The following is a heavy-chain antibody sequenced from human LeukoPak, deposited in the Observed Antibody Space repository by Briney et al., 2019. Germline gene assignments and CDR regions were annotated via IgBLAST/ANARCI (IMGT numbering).Heavy chain of an antibody. J-gene: IGHJ5*01. CDR3: ARVSCSGGTCYDLGWFDS. Sequence: ASVKVSCKGSGYTFIDYHIHWVRQAPGQGLEWMGWINPNSGGTIYAQKFQGRVTMTRDTSINTAYMELSRLTSDDAAMYYCARVSCSGGTCYDLGWFDSRGQGTLVTVSS. CDR1: GYTFIDYH. CDR2: INPNSGGT. V-gene: IGHV1-2*02. D-gene: IGHD2-15*01.